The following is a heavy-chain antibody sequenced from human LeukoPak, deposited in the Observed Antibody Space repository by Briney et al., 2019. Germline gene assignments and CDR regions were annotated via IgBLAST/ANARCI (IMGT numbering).Heavy chain of an antibody. CDR2: IYPGHSDT. D-gene: IGHD3-22*01. Sequence: GESLKISCKGSGYSFTSYWVAWVRQMPGKGLEWMGLIYPGHSDTRYSPSFQGQVTISADKSITTAYLQWSSLKASDTAIYYCARTPGSYDYRGYKYWYFDLWGRGTLVTVSS. V-gene: IGHV5-51*01. CDR3: ARTPGSYDYRGYKYWYFDL. CDR1: GYSFTSYW. J-gene: IGHJ2*01.